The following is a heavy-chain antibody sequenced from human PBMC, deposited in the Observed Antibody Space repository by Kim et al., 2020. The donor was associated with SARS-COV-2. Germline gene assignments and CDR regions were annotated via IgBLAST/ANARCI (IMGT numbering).Heavy chain of an antibody. D-gene: IGHD6-13*01. CDR3: ARDGSYSSSWRRSGLDGMDV. Sequence: GGSLRLSCAASGFTFSSYSMNWVRQAPGKGLEWVSSISSSSSYIYYADSVKGRFTISRDNAKNSLYLQMNSLRAEDTAVYYCARDGSYSSSWRRSGLDGMDVWGQGTTVTVSS. V-gene: IGHV3-21*01. CDR2: ISSSSSYI. J-gene: IGHJ6*02. CDR1: GFTFSSYS.